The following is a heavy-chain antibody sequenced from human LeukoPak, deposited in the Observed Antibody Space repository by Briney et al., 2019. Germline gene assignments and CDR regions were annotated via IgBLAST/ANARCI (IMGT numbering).Heavy chain of an antibody. J-gene: IGHJ4*02. Sequence: SETLSLTCAVYGGSFSGYYWSWIRQPPGKGLEWIGEINHSGSTNYNPSLKSRVTISVDTSKNQFSPKLSSVTAADTAVYYCARGLHPRTKLRYFDWPVDYWGQGTLVTVSS. V-gene: IGHV4-34*01. CDR3: ARGLHPRTKLRYFDWPVDY. CDR2: INHSGST. CDR1: GGSFSGYY. D-gene: IGHD3-9*01.